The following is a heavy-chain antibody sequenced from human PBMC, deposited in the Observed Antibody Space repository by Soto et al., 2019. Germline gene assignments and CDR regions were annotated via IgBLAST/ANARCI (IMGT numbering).Heavy chain of an antibody. J-gene: IGHJ1*01. CDR3: ARARITIFGVVTKPEYFQH. CDR1: GGTFSSYA. CDR2: IIPIFGTA. D-gene: IGHD3-3*01. V-gene: IGHV1-69*06. Sequence: QVQLVQSGAEVKKPGSSVKVSCKASGGTFSSYAISWVRQAPGQGLEWMGGIIPIFGTANYAQKFQGRVTITADKSTSTAYMELSSLRSEYTAVYYCARARITIFGVVTKPEYFQHWGQGTLVTVSS.